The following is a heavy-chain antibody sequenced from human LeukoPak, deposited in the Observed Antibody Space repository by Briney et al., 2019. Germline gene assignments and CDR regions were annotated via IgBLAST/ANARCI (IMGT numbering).Heavy chain of an antibody. J-gene: IGHJ4*02. CDR3: AKGGARLHSYYFDY. V-gene: IGHV3-30*02. D-gene: IGHD1-26*01. CDR2: VRYDGSQK. Sequence: GGSLRLSCAASGFTFSSYDVYWVRQAPGKGLDWVAFVRYDGSQKYYAYSVKGRFTLSRDNSKNTLYLQMNSLRAEDTAVFYCAKGGARLHSYYFDYWGQGTLVTVSS. CDR1: GFTFSSYD.